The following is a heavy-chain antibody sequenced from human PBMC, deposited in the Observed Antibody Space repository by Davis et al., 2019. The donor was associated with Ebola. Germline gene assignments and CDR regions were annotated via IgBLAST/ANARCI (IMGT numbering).Heavy chain of an antibody. CDR2: IYHSGST. V-gene: IGHV4-59*08. Sequence: ETLSLTCTVPGGSISSYYWSWIRQPPGKGLAWIGYIYHSGSTNYNPSLKSRVTISVDTSKNQFSLNLTSVTAADTAVYYCARHKGLDPWGQGTLVTVSS. CDR3: ARHKGLDP. CDR1: GGSISSYY. J-gene: IGHJ5*02.